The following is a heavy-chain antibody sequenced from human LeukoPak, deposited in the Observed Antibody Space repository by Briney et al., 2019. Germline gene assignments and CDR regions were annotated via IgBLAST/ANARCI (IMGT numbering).Heavy chain of an antibody. Sequence: SETLSLTCTVSGGSTSTYYWSWIRQPPGKGLEWIGFIHFTGSTDYNPSLKSRATVSVDMSKNQLSLILNSLTAADTAVYYCAREWSAFDHWGQGILVTVSS. CDR1: GGSTSTYY. D-gene: IGHD2-15*01. CDR3: AREWSAFDH. CDR2: IHFTGST. V-gene: IGHV4-59*01. J-gene: IGHJ4*02.